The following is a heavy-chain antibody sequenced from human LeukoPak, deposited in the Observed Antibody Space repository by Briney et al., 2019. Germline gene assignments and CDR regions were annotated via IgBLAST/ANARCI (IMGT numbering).Heavy chain of an antibody. CDR3: AREYRRRELPTWIKY. D-gene: IGHD1-26*01. J-gene: IGHJ4*02. CDR2: ISSSGSTI. CDR1: GFTFSDYY. V-gene: IGHV3-11*04. Sequence: GGSLRLSCAASGFTFSDYYMSWIRQAPGKGLEWVSYISSSGSTIYYADSVKGRFTISRDNAKNSLYLQMNSLRAEDTAVYYCAREYRRRELPTWIKYWGQGTLVTVSS.